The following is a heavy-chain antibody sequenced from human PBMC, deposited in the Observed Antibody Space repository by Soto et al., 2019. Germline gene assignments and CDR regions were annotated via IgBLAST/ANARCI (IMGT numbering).Heavy chain of an antibody. CDR1: GGSVSSGSYY. J-gene: IGHJ6*02. D-gene: IGHD3-10*01. V-gene: IGHV4-61*01. Sequence: SETLSPTCTVSGGSVSSGSYYWSWIRQPPGKGLEWIGYIYYSGSTNYNPSLKSRVTISVDTSKNQFSLKLSSVTAADTAVYYCARDGMVRGEYYYYYGMDVWGQGTTVTVSS. CDR2: IYYSGST. CDR3: ARDGMVRGEYYYYYGMDV.